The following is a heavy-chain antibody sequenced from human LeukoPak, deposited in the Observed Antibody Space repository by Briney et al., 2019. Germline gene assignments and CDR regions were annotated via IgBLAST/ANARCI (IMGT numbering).Heavy chain of an antibody. V-gene: IGHV1-2*02. CDR2: INPNSGGT. J-gene: IGHJ4*02. CDR1: GYTFNRYY. CDR3: ARPGATTGYSSGWYSY. Sequence: WASVKVSCKASGYTFNRYYMHWVRQAPGHGLEWMGWINPNSGGTNYAQRFQGRVTMTRDTSISTAYMELSRLRSDDTAVYYCARPGATTGYSSGWYSYWGQGTLVTVSS. D-gene: IGHD6-19*01.